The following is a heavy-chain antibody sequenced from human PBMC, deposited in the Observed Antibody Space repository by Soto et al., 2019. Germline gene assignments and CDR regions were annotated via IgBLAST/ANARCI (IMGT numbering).Heavy chain of an antibody. CDR1: GFVFNSYA. V-gene: IGHV3-30-3*01. J-gene: IGHJ4*02. CDR3: VRDFHSGSYFFDY. Sequence: GGSLRLSCAASGFVFNSYAMHWVRQAPGQGLQWVAVISNDGSNKFYADSVKGRFTISRDNSKNTLFLEMQSLRPEDTALSHCVRDFHSGSYFFDYWGQGALVTVSS. D-gene: IGHD1-26*01. CDR2: ISNDGSNK.